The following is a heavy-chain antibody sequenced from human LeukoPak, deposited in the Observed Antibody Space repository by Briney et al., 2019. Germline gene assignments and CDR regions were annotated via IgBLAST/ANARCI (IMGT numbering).Heavy chain of an antibody. D-gene: IGHD3-3*02. V-gene: IGHV3-53*01. CDR2: IYSGSST. CDR3: ARRGVLSSAFDI. Sequence: GGSLRLSCAASGFTVSSNYMTWVRQAPGKGLEWVTVIYSGSSTDYADSGKGRFIISRDNSKNTLYLQMNSLRAEDTAVYYCARRGVLSSAFDIWGQGTMVTVSS. J-gene: IGHJ3*02. CDR1: GFTVSSNY.